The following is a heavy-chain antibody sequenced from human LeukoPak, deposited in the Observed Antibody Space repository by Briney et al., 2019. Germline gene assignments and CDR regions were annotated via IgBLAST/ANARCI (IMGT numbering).Heavy chain of an antibody. CDR2: ISSSNNYI. D-gene: IGHD3-22*01. Sequence: GGSLRLSCAASGFTFSSYSMNWVRQAPGKGLEWVSSISSSNNYIYYADSVKGRFTISRDNARNSLYLQMNSLRADDTAVYYCAREWLYGAFDIWGQGTMVTVSS. J-gene: IGHJ3*02. CDR3: AREWLYGAFDI. CDR1: GFTFSSYS. V-gene: IGHV3-21*01.